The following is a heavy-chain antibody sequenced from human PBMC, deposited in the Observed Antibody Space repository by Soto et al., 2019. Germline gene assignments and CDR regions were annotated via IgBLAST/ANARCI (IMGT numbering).Heavy chain of an antibody. CDR2: VSGSGGST. CDR1: GFTFSSYA. J-gene: IGHJ5*02. CDR3: AKGGAGTSVGPPNWFDR. D-gene: IGHD1-1*01. V-gene: IGHV3-23*01. Sequence: QPGGSLRLSCAASGFTFSSYAMSWVRQAPGKGLEWVSAVSGSGGSTYYADSEKGRFTISRDNSKNTLYLQMDSLRAEDTAVYYCAKGGAGTSVGPPNWFDRWGQGTLVTVSS.